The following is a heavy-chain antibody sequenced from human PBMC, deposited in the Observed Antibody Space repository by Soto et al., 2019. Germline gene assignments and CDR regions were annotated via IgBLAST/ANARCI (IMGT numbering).Heavy chain of an antibody. V-gene: IGHV1-18*01. CDR2: ISAYNGNT. CDR1: GYTFTSYG. D-gene: IGHD3-10*01. Sequence: GASVKVSCKASGYTFTSYGISWVRQAPGQGLEWMGWISAYNGNTNYAQKLQGRVTMTTDTSTSTAYMELRSLRSDDTAVYYCARLISPMVRGVSVYYYYGMDVWGQGTTVTVS. CDR3: ARLISPMVRGVSVYYYYGMDV. J-gene: IGHJ6*02.